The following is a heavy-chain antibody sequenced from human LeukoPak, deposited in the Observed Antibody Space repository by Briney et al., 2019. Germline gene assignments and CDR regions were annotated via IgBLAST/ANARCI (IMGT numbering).Heavy chain of an antibody. V-gene: IGHV4-59*01. CDR2: IYYSGST. D-gene: IGHD3-3*01. J-gene: IGHJ5*02. CDR3: ARGVAIFGVVIIPDWFDP. Sequence: SETLSLTCTVSGGSISSYYWSWIRQPPGKGLEWIGYIYYSGSTNYNPSLKSRVTISVDTSKNQFSLKLSSVTAADTAVYYCARGVAIFGVVIIPDWFDPWGQGTLVPVSS. CDR1: GGSISSYY.